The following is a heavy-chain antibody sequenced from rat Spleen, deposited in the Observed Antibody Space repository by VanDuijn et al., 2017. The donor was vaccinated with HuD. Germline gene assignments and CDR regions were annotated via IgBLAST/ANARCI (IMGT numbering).Heavy chain of an antibody. CDR3: ARQNGGYYYVMDA. CDR2: ISASGGST. D-gene: IGHD1-11*01. V-gene: IGHV5-46*01. J-gene: IGHJ4*01. CDR1: GFTSTSFP. Sequence: EVQLVESGGGLVQPGGSMKLSCAVSGFTSTSFPVAWVRQAPTKGLEWVATISASGGSTYFRDSVKGRFTISRDNAKSTLYLQMDSLRSEDTATYYCARQNGGYYYVMDAWGQGASVTVSS.